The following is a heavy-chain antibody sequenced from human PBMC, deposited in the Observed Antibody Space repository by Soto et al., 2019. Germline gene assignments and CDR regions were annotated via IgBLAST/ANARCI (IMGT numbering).Heavy chain of an antibody. CDR1: GFTFSNYA. J-gene: IGHJ4*02. CDR3: ARGGGLANFDY. V-gene: IGHV3-23*01. Sequence: GGSLRLSCAASGFTFSNYAMNWVRQAPGKGLEWVSTITDSGGSTYYADSVKGRFTISRDNSKNTLYLQMNSLRAEDTAVYYCARGGGLANFDYWGQGTLVTVSS. CDR2: ITDSGGST. D-gene: IGHD6-19*01.